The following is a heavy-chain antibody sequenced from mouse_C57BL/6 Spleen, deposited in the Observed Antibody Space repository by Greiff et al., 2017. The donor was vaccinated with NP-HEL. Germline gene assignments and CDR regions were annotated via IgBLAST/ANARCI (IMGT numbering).Heavy chain of an antibody. CDR1: GYTFTSYT. CDR3: ARGGGSTMITTWFAY. D-gene: IGHD2-4*01. Sequence: VQLQESGAELARPGASVKMSCKASGYTFTSYTMHWVKQRPGQGLEWIGYINPSSGYTKYNQKFKDKATLTADKSSSTAYMQLSSLTSEDSAVYYCARGGGSTMITTWFAYWGQGTLVTVSA. J-gene: IGHJ3*01. CDR2: INPSSGYT. V-gene: IGHV1-4*01.